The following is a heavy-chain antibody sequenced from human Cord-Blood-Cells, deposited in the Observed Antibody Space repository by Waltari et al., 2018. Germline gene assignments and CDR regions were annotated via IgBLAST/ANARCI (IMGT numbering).Heavy chain of an antibody. CDR1: GYTLTELS. Sequence: QVQLVQSGAEVKKPGASVTVSCKVSGYTLTELSMPWVRQATGTGLVWMGGFDPEDGETIYAQKFQGRVTMTEDTSTDTAYMELSSLRSEDTAVYYCATALGMITFGGVIVRAPFDYWGQGTLVTVSS. D-gene: IGHD3-16*02. CDR3: ATALGMITFGGVIVRAPFDY. J-gene: IGHJ4*02. V-gene: IGHV1-24*01. CDR2: FDPEDGET.